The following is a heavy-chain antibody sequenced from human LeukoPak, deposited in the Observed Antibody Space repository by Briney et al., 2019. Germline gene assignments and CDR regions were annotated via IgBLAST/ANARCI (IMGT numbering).Heavy chain of an antibody. J-gene: IGHJ6*03. CDR1: GFTFSDHY. CDR2: SRNKANSYST. V-gene: IGHV3-72*01. Sequence: GGSLRLSCAASGFTFSDHYMDWVRQAPGKGLEWVARSRNKANSYSTEYAASVEGRFTVSRDDSKDSLYLQMDSLKVEDTAVYYCVRCSDGYSYYYYYYMDVWGSGTTVTVSS. D-gene: IGHD5-24*01. CDR3: VRCSDGYSYYYYYYMDV.